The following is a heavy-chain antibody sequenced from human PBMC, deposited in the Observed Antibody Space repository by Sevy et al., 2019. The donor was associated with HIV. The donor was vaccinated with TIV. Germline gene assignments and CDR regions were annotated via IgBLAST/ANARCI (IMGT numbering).Heavy chain of an antibody. Sequence: SEILSLTCSVSGGSITSHYWSWIRQPPGKGLEFIGYFYYTGNSDYNPSLKSPVTMSADTSKNQFSLKLSSVTAADTAVYYCARLPSPYYDATGDLIREYFFQFWGRGTLVTVSS. CDR2: FYYTGNS. CDR1: GGSITSHY. CDR3: ARLPSPYYDATGDLIREYFFQF. J-gene: IGHJ4*02. D-gene: IGHD3-22*01. V-gene: IGHV4-59*11.